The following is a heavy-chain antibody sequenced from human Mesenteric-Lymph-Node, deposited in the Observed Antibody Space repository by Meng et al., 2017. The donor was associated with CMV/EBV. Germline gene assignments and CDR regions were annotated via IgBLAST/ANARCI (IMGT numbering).Heavy chain of an antibody. CDR1: GYTFTGYY. CDR3: ASNYLYDSSGYYTYDY. J-gene: IGHJ4*02. D-gene: IGHD3-22*01. V-gene: IGHV1-2*02. CDR2: IKPNSGGT. Sequence: ASVTVSCQASGYTFTGYYIHWVRQAPGQGLEWMGWIKPNSGGTNYAQNFQGRVTMNRDTSVNTAYMELSRLRSDDTAGYYCASNYLYDSSGYYTYDYWGQGTLVTVSS.